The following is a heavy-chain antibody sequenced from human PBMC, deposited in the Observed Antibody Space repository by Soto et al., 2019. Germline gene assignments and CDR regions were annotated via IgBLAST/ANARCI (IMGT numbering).Heavy chain of an antibody. Sequence: GASVKVSCKASGGSLSNYGISWVRQAPGQGLEWMGGIIPVFGTANYAQKFQGRVTITADESTSIVYMDVTSLRSEDTAVYYCARGEATKIVVTTYYAMDVWGQGTTVTVSS. CDR1: GGSLSNYG. CDR3: ARGEATKIVVTTYYAMDV. CDR2: IIPVFGTA. V-gene: IGHV1-69*13. D-gene: IGHD3-22*01. J-gene: IGHJ6*02.